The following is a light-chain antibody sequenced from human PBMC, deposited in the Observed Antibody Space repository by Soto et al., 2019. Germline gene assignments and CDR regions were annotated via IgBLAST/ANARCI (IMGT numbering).Light chain of an antibody. CDR3: QQSYNSPLT. CDR1: QTISTN. V-gene: IGKV1-39*01. J-gene: IGKJ4*01. CDR2: AAS. Sequence: DIQMTQSPSSLSASVGDRVNITCRASQTISTNLNWYQQKPGKAPRFLIYAASNLQSGVPSTFSGSGSGTDFTLTISNLQPEDFATYFCQQSYNSPLTFGGGTKVEF.